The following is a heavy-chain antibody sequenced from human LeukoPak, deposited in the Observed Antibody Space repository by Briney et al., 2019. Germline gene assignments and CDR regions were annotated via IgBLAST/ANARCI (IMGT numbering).Heavy chain of an antibody. CDR1: GYSFTSYW. V-gene: IGHV1-69*05. CDR3: AREVESGLTGYLWDY. Sequence: KPGESLKISCKGSGYSFTSYWIGWVRQAPGQGLEWMGRIIPIFGTANYAQKFQGRVTITTDESTSTAYMELSSLRSEDTAVYYCAREVESGLTGYLWDYWGQGTLVTVSS. D-gene: IGHD3-9*01. CDR2: IIPIFGTA. J-gene: IGHJ4*02.